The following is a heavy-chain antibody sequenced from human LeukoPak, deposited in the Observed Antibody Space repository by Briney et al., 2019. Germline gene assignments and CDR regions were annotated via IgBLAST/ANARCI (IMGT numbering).Heavy chain of an antibody. Sequence: GGSLRLSCAASGFTFSSYAMSWVRQAPGKGLELVSAISGSGGSTYYADSVKCRFTISRDNSKNTLYLQMNSLRGEDTAVYYCAKRPWQWLVRAYYFDYWGQGTLVTVSS. D-gene: IGHD6-19*01. CDR2: ISGSGGST. CDR1: GFTFSSYA. J-gene: IGHJ4*02. CDR3: AKRPWQWLVRAYYFDY. V-gene: IGHV3-23*01.